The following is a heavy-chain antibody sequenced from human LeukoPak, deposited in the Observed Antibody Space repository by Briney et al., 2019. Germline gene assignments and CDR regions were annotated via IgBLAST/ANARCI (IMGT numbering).Heavy chain of an antibody. Sequence: ASVKVSCKTSGYTFTTYAIHWVRQAPGDRLEWMGRFNVGHGNTEYSERFQGRVTITTDASATTHFMELSSLRSEDAAVYYCASQYYYGPTGYYGGFDYWGQGTPVTVSS. CDR1: GYTFTTYA. CDR2: FNVGHGNT. D-gene: IGHD3-22*01. CDR3: ASQYYYGPTGYYGGFDY. V-gene: IGHV1-3*01. J-gene: IGHJ4*02.